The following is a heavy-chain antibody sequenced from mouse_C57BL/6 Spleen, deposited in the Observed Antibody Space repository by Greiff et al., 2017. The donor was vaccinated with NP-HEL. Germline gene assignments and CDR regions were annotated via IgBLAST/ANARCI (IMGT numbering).Heavy chain of an antibody. CDR3: ARRPPYYGSSTYYFDY. J-gene: IGHJ2*01. Sequence: VKLVESGAELMKPGASVKLSCKATGYTFTGYWIEWVKQRPGHGLEWIGEILPGSGSTNYNEKFKGKATFTADTSSNTAYMQLSSLTTEDSAIYYCARRPPYYGSSTYYFDYWGQGTTLTVSS. CDR1: GYTFTGYW. CDR2: ILPGSGST. D-gene: IGHD1-1*01. V-gene: IGHV1-9*01.